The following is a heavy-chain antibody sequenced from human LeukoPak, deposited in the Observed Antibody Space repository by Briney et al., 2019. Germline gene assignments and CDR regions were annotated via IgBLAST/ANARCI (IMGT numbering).Heavy chain of an antibody. Sequence: GGSLRLSCAASGFTFSSYSMNWDRQAPGKGLEWVSSISSSSSYIYYADSVKGRFTISRDNAKNSLYLQMNSLRAEDTAVYYCARRGGRRYYDILTGYSQRGEFDYWGQGTLVTVSS. CDR3: ARRGGRRYYDILTGYSQRGEFDY. CDR2: ISSSSSYI. CDR1: GFTFSSYS. J-gene: IGHJ4*02. D-gene: IGHD3-9*01. V-gene: IGHV3-21*01.